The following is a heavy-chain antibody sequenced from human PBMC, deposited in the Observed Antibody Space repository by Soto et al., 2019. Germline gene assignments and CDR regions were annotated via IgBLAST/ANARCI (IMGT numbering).Heavy chain of an antibody. J-gene: IGHJ6*02. Sequence: SETLSLTCAVYGGSFSGYYWSWIRQPPGKGLEWIGEINHSGSTNYNPSLKSRVTISVDTSKNQFSLKLSSVTAADTAMYYCARQGIDGYNKGPSYYYGMDVWGQGTTVTVSS. CDR2: INHSGST. D-gene: IGHD5-12*01. CDR1: GGSFSGYY. CDR3: ARQGIDGYNKGPSYYYGMDV. V-gene: IGHV4-34*01.